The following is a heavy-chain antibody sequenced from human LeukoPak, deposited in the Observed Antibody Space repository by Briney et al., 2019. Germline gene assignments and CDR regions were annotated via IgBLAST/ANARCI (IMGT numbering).Heavy chain of an antibody. J-gene: IGHJ5*01. Sequence: PGGSLRLSCAASGSTFSYYGMNWVRQAPGMGLEWVAGVWHDGSKEYYADSLKGRVTIFRDNSKKTVYVQISSLRAEDTAVYYCARDGDTSGHFSWFDSWGQGTLVTVSS. V-gene: IGHV3-33*01. CDR1: GSTFSYYG. D-gene: IGHD3-22*01. CDR3: ARDGDTSGHFSWFDS. CDR2: VWHDGSKE.